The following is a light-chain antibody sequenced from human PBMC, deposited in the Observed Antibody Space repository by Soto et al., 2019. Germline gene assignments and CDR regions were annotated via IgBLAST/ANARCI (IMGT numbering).Light chain of an antibody. CDR3: AAWDDGLNGLV. CDR2: NNN. CDR1: SSNIGSNT. V-gene: IGLV1-44*01. Sequence: QSVLTQPPSASGTPGQRVTISCSGSSSNIGSNTVNWYQQLPGTAPKLLIYNNNQRPSGVPDRFSDSKSGTSASLAISGLESEYEADYYCAAWDDGLNGLVVGTGTMLTV. J-gene: IGLJ1*01.